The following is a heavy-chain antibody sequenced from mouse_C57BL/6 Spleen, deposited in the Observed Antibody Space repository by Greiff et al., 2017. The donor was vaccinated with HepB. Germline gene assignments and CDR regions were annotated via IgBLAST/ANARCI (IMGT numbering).Heavy chain of an antibody. D-gene: IGHD3-3*01. CDR3: ARGGRGDY. CDR2: IYPGDGDT. CDR1: GYAFSSSW. Sequence: VQLQQSGPELVKPGASVKISCKASGYAFSSSWMNWVKQRPGKGLEWIGRIYPGDGDTNYNGKFKGKATLTADKSSSTAYMQLSSLTSEYSAVYFCARGGRGDYWGQGTTLTVSS. V-gene: IGHV1-82*01. J-gene: IGHJ2*01.